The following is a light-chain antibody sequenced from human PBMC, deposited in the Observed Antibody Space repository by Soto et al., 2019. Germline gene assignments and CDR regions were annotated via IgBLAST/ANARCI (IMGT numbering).Light chain of an antibody. CDR3: QQRSNWPLP. CDR1: QSVSSY. Sequence: EIVLTQSPVTLSLSPGERATLSCRASQSVSSYLAWYQQTPGQAPRLLIYDASNRATGIPARFSGTGSGTDFTLTISSLEPEDFAVYYCQQRSNWPLPFGPGTKVDIK. J-gene: IGKJ3*01. V-gene: IGKV3-11*01. CDR2: DAS.